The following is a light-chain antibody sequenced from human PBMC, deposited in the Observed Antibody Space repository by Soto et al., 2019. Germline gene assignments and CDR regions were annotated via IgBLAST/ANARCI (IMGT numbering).Light chain of an antibody. Sequence: QSVLTQPPSASGSPGQSVTISCTGTSSDVGGYNYVSWYQQYPGKAPKLMIYEVSKRPSGVPDRFSGSKSGNTASLTVSGLQAEDEADYYCNSYTGSNNWVFGGGTQLTVL. CDR2: EVS. V-gene: IGLV2-8*01. CDR1: SSDVGGYNY. CDR3: NSYTGSNNWV. J-gene: IGLJ7*01.